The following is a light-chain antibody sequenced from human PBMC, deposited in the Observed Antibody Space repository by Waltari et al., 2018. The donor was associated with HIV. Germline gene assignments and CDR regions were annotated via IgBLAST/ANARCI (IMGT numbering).Light chain of an antibody. CDR3: QQRNNWPQT. CDR1: QNVNIY. V-gene: IGKV3-11*01. Sequence: EVLLTQSPVTLSLSPGERATLSCRASQNVNIYLAWYQQKHGQSPRLLIYDASKRATDIPARFSGSGSGTDFTLTISSLEPEDFAVYYCQQRNNWPQTFGQGTKLEIK. J-gene: IGKJ2*01. CDR2: DAS.